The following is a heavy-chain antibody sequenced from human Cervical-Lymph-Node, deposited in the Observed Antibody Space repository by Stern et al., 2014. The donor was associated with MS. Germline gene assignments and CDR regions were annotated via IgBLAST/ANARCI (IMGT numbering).Heavy chain of an antibody. CDR2: TFSNDEN. CDR3: ARMRDYDILTGYFPFDY. V-gene: IGHV2-26*01. CDR1: GFSLSNARMG. D-gene: IGHD3-9*01. Sequence: QITLKESGPVLVKPTETLTLTCTVSGFSLSNARMGVSWIRQPPGKALEWLAHTFSNDENTYSTSLKSRLTISKDTSKSQVVLTMTNMDPVDTATYYCARMRDYDILTGYFPFDYWGQGTLVTVSS. J-gene: IGHJ4*02.